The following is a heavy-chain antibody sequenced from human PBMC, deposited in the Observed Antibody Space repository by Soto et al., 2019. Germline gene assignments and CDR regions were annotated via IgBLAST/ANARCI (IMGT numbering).Heavy chain of an antibody. J-gene: IGHJ4*02. V-gene: IGHV5-51*01. D-gene: IGHD5-18*01. Sequence: GESLKISCTGSGYSFAIYWIGWVRQMPGKGLEWMGIIYPGDSDTGYSPSFQGQVTISADNSISTAYLQWSSLKASDSAMYFCARQVEDGYSFGYHYWGQGTQVTVSS. CDR1: GYSFAIYW. CDR2: IYPGDSDT. CDR3: ARQVEDGYSFGYHY.